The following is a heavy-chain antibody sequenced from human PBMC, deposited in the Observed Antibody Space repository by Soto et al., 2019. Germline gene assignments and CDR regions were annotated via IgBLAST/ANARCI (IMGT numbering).Heavy chain of an antibody. D-gene: IGHD3-10*01. J-gene: IGHJ4*02. CDR1: GFSLSTSGVG. Sequence: QITLKESGPTLVKPTQTLTLTCTFSGFSLSTSGVGVGWIRQPPGNALEWLALIYWDDDKRYSPSLKSRLTITKDTSKNQVVLTMTNMDPVDTATYYCALDSGSYYTPLWGYWGQGTLVTVSS. V-gene: IGHV2-5*02. CDR3: ALDSGSYYTPLWGY. CDR2: IYWDDDK.